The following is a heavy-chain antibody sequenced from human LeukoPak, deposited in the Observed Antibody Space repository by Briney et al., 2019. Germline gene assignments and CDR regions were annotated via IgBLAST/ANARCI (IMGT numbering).Heavy chain of an antibody. V-gene: IGHV1-46*01. D-gene: IGHD3-10*01. CDR1: GYTFTRYY. CDR2: INPSGGST. CDR3: ARGGTALWFGELFPQGNWFDP. Sequence: ASVKVSCKASGYTFTRYYMHWERQAPGQGLEWMGVINPSGGSTSYAQKFQGRVTMTRETSTSTVYMELSSLRSEDTAVYYCARGGTALWFGELFPQGNWFDPWGQGTLVTVSS. J-gene: IGHJ5*02.